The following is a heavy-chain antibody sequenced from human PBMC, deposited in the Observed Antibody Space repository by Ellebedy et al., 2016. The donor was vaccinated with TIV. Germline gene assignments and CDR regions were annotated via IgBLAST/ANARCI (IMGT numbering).Heavy chain of an antibody. V-gene: IGHV1-46*01. CDR3: AREGGVYYFDY. CDR1: GYTFTSDL. CDR2: VNPFNGGT. J-gene: IGHJ4*02. D-gene: IGHD2-8*02. Sequence: AASVKVFCKASGYTFTSDLIHWVRQAPGQGLEWMGTVNPFNGGTGYAQRFQGRVTMTRDTSASTVYMELSSLRSDDTAVYYCAREGGVYYFDYWGQGTLVTVSS.